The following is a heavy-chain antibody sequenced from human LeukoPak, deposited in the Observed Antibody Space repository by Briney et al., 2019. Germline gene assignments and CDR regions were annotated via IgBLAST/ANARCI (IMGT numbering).Heavy chain of an antibody. V-gene: IGHV4-59*08. CDR3: ARQALLWFGELFTWFDP. CDR2: IYYSGST. J-gene: IGHJ5*02. Sequence: KPSETLSLTCTVSGGSISSYYWSWIRQPPGKGLEWIGYIYYSGSTNYNPSLKSRVTISVDTSKNQFSLKLSSVTAADTAVYYCARQALLWFGELFTWFDPWGQGTLVTVSS. D-gene: IGHD3-10*01. CDR1: GGSISSYY.